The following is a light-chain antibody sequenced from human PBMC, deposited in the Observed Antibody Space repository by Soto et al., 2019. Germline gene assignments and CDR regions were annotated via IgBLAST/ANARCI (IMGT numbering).Light chain of an antibody. V-gene: IGKV3-15*01. J-gene: IGKJ2*01. CDR3: QQYNNWPYT. CDR2: GAS. Sequence: EIVMTQSPATLSVSPGERAALSCRASQSVSSNFAWYQQKPGQAPWLLIYGASTRATGIPARFSGSGSGTEFTLTISSLQSEDFAVYYCQQYNNWPYTFGQGTKLEI. CDR1: QSVSSN.